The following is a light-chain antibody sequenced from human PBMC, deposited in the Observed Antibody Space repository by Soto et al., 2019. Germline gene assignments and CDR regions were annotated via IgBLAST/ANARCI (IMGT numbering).Light chain of an antibody. CDR1: QTIRRW. CDR2: DAS. CDR3: QHYNSDPWT. J-gene: IGKJ1*01. Sequence: DIEMTQSPSPLSASVGDRVTITSRARQTIRRWLAWYQQRPGKAPKVLIYDASTLESGVPARFSGSGSETQFSLTISSLQPEDSAAYYCQHYNSDPWTFGQGTKVEIK. V-gene: IGKV1-5*01.